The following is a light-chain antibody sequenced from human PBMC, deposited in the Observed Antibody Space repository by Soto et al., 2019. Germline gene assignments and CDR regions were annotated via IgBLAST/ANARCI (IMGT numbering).Light chain of an antibody. CDR2: RAS. CDR3: QQYGSSGT. J-gene: IGKJ1*01. CDR1: QSVDSL. V-gene: IGKV3-20*01. Sequence: EIVLTQSPATLSVSPGEGATLYCRADQSVDSLLAWYQQRPGQAPRLLIYRASTRAAGIPDRFSGSGSGTDFTLTISRLEPEDFAVYYCQQYGSSGTFGQGTKVDIK.